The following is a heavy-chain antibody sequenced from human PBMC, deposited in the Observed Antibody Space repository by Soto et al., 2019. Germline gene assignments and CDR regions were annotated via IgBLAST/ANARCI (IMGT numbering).Heavy chain of an antibody. V-gene: IGHV4-4*02. CDR1: GGSISSSNW. CDR3: ARGRAVAQPGAFDI. CDR2: IYHSGST. D-gene: IGHD2-15*01. Sequence: SETLSLTCAVSGGSISSSNWWSWVRQPPGKGLEWIGEIYHSGSTNYNPSLKSRVTISVDKSKNQFSLKLSSVTAADTAVYYCARGRAVAQPGAFDIWGQGTMVTVSS. J-gene: IGHJ3*02.